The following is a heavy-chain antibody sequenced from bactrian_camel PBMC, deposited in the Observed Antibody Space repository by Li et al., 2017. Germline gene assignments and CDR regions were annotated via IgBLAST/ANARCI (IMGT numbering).Heavy chain of an antibody. CDR3: AAGCPIWTGLLSGD. CDR1: GDTSRTHC. CDR2: SDGAGTV. D-gene: IGHD2*01. Sequence: HVQLVESGGGSAQAGGSLTLSCVASGDTSRTHCMAWFRQVPGKEREGVAASDGAGTVSYADFVKGRFTISKDNTKNTLTLQMNSLKPEDTAMYYCAAGCPIWTGLLSGDWGQGTQVTVS. J-gene: IGHJ4*01. V-gene: IGHV3S53*01.